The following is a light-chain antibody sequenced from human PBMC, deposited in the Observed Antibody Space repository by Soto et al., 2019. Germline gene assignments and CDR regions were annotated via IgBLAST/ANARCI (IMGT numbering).Light chain of an antibody. V-gene: IGLV1-40*01. J-gene: IGLJ2*01. CDR3: QSYDSSLSGSV. CDR2: GSG. Sequence: QSVLTQPPSVSGAPGQRVTISCTGSSSNIGAGYDVHWYQQLPGTAPKLLIYGSGNRPSGVPDRFSGSKSGTSASLAITGLQAEDEADYYCQSYDSSLSGSVFCGGTKLTVL. CDR1: SSNIGAGYD.